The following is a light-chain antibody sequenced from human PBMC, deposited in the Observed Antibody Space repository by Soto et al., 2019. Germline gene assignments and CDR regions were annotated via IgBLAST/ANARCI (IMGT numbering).Light chain of an antibody. Sequence: EIVLTQSPATLSLSPGERATLSCRASQSVGSSLAWYQQKPGQPPRLLIYDASNRATGIPARFSGSGSGTDFTLTISSLEPEDFAVYYCQQRNNWPLLWTFGGGTKVEIK. CDR3: QQRNNWPLLWT. V-gene: IGKV3-11*01. CDR1: QSVGSS. J-gene: IGKJ4*01. CDR2: DAS.